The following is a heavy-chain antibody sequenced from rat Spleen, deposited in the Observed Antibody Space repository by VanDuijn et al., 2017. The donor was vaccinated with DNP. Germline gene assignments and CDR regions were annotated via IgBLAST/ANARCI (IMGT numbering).Heavy chain of an antibody. CDR1: GFAFSNSD. CDR3: VRWNSGHFDY. CDR2: ISRSGDTI. D-gene: IGHD4-3*01. V-gene: IGHV5-25*01. J-gene: IGHJ2*01. Sequence: EVQLVESGGGLVQSGRSLKLSCAASGFAFSNSDMAWVRQAPTKGLEWVASISRSGDTIYYRDSVKGRFTLSRDNAESTLYLQMNSLRSEDMATYYCVRWNSGHFDYWGQGVMVTVSS.